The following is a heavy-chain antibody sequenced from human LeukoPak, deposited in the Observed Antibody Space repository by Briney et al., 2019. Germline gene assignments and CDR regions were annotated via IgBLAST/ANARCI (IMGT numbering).Heavy chain of an antibody. Sequence: ASVKVSCKASGYTFTSYYMRWVRQAPGQGLEWMGIINPSGGSTSYAQKFQGRVTMTRDMSTSTVYMELSSLRSEDTTVYYCAREGAAAGLDYWGQGTLVTVSS. CDR1: GYTFTSYY. D-gene: IGHD6-13*01. J-gene: IGHJ4*02. CDR2: INPSGGST. V-gene: IGHV1-46*01. CDR3: AREGAAAGLDY.